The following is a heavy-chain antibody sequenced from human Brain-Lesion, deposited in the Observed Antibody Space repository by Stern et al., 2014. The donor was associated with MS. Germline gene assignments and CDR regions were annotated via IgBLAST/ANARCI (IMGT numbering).Heavy chain of an antibody. Sequence: QLQLQESGPGLVKPSQTLPLTCTVSGGSINSGGYYWSWIRQYPGKGLEWIGYIYYTGSAYYDPSLKSRLSMSIDTSKNQFSLNLNSVTAADTAVYYCARGDRYSDSSGYYFYFDYWGQGTLVTVSS. D-gene: IGHD3-22*01. J-gene: IGHJ4*02. CDR3: ARGDRYSDSSGYYFYFDY. V-gene: IGHV4-31*03. CDR1: GGSINSGGYY. CDR2: IYYTGSA.